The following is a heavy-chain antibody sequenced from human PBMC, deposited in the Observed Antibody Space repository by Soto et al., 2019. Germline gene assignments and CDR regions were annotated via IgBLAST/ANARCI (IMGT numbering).Heavy chain of an antibody. CDR3: ARDGRVSGWDNWFDP. D-gene: IGHD6-19*01. Sequence: SQXLSLTCSISGDSVSSNSAAWNWIRQSPSRGLEWLGRTYYRSKWYNDYAVSVKSRITINPDTSKNQFSLQLNSVTPEDTAVYYCARDGRVSGWDNWFDPWGQGTLVTVSS. CDR1: GDSVSSNSAA. J-gene: IGHJ5*02. CDR2: TYYRSKWYN. V-gene: IGHV6-1*01.